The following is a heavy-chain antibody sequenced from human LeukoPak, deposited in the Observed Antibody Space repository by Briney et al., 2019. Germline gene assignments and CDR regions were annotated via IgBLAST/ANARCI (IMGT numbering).Heavy chain of an antibody. CDR2: IYYSGST. J-gene: IGHJ4*02. V-gene: IGHV4-39*01. D-gene: IGHD5-12*01. Sequence: SETLSLTCTVSGGSISSSSYYWGWIRQPPGKGLEWIGSIYYSGSTYYNPSLKSRVTISVDTSKNQFSLKLSSVTAADTAVYYCARRDIVATISYLDYWGQGTLVTVSS. CDR1: GGSISSSSYY. CDR3: ARRDIVATISYLDY.